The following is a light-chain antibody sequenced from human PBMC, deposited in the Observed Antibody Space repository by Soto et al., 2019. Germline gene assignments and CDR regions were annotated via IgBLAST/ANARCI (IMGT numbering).Light chain of an antibody. J-gene: IGLJ3*02. Sequence: SYELTQPPSVSVAPGQTASITCGGDNIETKGVHWYQRKPGQAPILVVYDDTDRPSGIPDRFSGSNSGNTATLTISRVEAGDEVDYYCQVWDTYTLSGVFGGGTKLTVL. V-gene: IGLV3-21*02. CDR3: QVWDTYTLSGV. CDR1: NIETKG. CDR2: DDT.